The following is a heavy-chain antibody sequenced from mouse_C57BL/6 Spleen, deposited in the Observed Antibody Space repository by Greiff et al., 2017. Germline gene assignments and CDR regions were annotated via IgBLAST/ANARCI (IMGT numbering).Heavy chain of an antibody. CDR3: ARSYVYYCDY. J-gene: IGHJ2*01. Sequence: QVQLQPPGAELVKPGASVKLSCKASGYTFTSYWMHWVKQRPGQGLEWIGMIHPNSGSTNYNEKFKSKATLTVDKSSSTAYMQLSSLTSEDSAVYYCARSYVYYCDYWGQGTTLTVSS. CDR2: IHPNSGST. V-gene: IGHV1-64*01. CDR1: GYTFTSYW.